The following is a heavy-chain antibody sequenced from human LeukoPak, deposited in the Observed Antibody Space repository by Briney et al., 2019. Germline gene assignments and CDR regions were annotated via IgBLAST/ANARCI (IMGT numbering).Heavy chain of an antibody. J-gene: IGHJ3*02. V-gene: IGHV3-13*05. CDR3: ARDSTTGDRNAFDI. Sequence: PGGSLRLSCAASGFTFSSYDMHWVRQATGKGLEWVSAIGTAGDPYYPGSVKGRFTISRDNSKNTLYLQMNSLRAEDTAVYYCARDSTTGDRNAFDIWGQGTMVTVSS. CDR2: IGTAGDP. D-gene: IGHD7-27*01. CDR1: GFTFSSYD.